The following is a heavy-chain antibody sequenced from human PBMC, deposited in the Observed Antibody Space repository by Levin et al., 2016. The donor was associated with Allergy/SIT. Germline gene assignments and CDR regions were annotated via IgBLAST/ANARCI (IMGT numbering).Heavy chain of an antibody. D-gene: IGHD2-21*02. CDR3: ARSDSFCGGDCYSPRCCAMDV. CDR2: IIPIFGTA. V-gene: IGHV1-69*01. Sequence: WVRQAPGQGLEWMGDIIPIFGTANYAQKFQGRVSITADEPTSTAYMELTSLTSEDTAVYYCARSDSFCGGDCYSPRCCAMDVWGQGATVTVSS. J-gene: IGHJ6*02.